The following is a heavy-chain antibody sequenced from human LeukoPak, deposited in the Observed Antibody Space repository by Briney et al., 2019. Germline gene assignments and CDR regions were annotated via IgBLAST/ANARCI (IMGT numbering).Heavy chain of an antibody. CDR2: ISSSGSTI. V-gene: IGHV3-48*03. Sequence: GGSLRLSCAASGFTFSSYEMNWVRQAPGKGLGWVSYISSSGSTIYYADSVKGRFTISRDNAKNSLYLQMNSLRAEDTAVYYCARDPGTYFDYWGQGTLVTVSS. CDR1: GFTFSSYE. J-gene: IGHJ4*02. CDR3: ARDPGTYFDY. D-gene: IGHD6-13*01.